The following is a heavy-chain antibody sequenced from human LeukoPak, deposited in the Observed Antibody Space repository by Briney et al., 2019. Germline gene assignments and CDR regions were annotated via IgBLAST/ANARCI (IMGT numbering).Heavy chain of an antibody. J-gene: IGHJ4*02. V-gene: IGHV3-20*04. Sequence: PGGALRLSCAASGYTFGDYGMSWVRQVPGKGLEGVSGTNRRGDIRGYADFVKGRFTISRDNAKNSLYLQMNSLGAEDTAVYYCGRDLSLGALDYWGQGTLVTVSS. CDR2: TNRRGDIR. CDR3: GRDLSLGALDY. CDR1: GYTFGDYG. D-gene: IGHD3-16*01.